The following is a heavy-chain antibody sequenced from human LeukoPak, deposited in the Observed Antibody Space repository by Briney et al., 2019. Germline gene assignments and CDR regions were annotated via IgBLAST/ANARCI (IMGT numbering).Heavy chain of an antibody. Sequence: SGGSLRLSCAASGFTVSSNYMSWVRQAPGKGLEWVSVIYSGGSTYYADSVKGRFTISRDNSKNTLYLQMNSLRAEDTAVYYCASAPRNIAASYYFDYWGQGTLVTVSS. CDR1: GFTVSSNY. CDR3: ASAPRNIAASYYFDY. V-gene: IGHV3-53*01. D-gene: IGHD6-13*01. CDR2: IYSGGST. J-gene: IGHJ4*02.